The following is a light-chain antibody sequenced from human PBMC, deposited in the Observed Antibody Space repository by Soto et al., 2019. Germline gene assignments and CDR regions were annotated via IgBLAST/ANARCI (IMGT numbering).Light chain of an antibody. CDR1: STDVGLYNY. CDR2: EVS. Sequence: QSVLTQPASVSGSPGQSITISCTETSTDVGLYNYFSWYQQHPGKASKLMIYEVSNRPSGVSHRFSGSKSGNTASLTISGLQAEDEADYYCTSYTTSSTYVFGTGTKVTVL. CDR3: TSYTTSSTYV. V-gene: IGLV2-14*01. J-gene: IGLJ1*01.